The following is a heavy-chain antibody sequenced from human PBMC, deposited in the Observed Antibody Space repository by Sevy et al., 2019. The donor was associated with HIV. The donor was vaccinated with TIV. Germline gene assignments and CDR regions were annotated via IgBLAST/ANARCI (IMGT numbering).Heavy chain of an antibody. CDR2: ISYDGSNK. Sequence: GGSLRLSCAASGFTFSSYAMHWVRQAPGKGLEWVAVISYDGSNKYYADSVKGRFTISRDNSKNTLYLQMNSPRAEDTAVYYCARDFSIVVVPAARMGYYYYYYGMDVWGQGTTVTVSS. J-gene: IGHJ6*02. D-gene: IGHD2-2*01. V-gene: IGHV3-30*04. CDR1: GFTFSSYA. CDR3: ARDFSIVVVPAARMGYYYYYYGMDV.